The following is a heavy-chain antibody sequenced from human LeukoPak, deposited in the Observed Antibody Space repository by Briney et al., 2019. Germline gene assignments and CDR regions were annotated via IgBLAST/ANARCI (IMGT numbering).Heavy chain of an antibody. V-gene: IGHV4-39*01. J-gene: IGHJ4*02. CDR2: IYYSDNI. Sequence: SETLSLTCTVSGGSISSSSYYWGWIRQPPGKGLEWIGSIYYSDNIYYNPSLKSRVTISVDTSKNQFSLKLSSVTAADTAVFYCASLRERSYYARGFDYWGQGTLVTVSS. CDR3: ASLRERSYYARGFDY. D-gene: IGHD1-26*01. CDR1: GGSISSSSYY.